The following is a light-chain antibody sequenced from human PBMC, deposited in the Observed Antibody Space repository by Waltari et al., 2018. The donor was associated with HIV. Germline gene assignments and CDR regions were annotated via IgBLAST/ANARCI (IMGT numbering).Light chain of an antibody. Sequence: ELVMRQTPATLSVSPGERLTLSCRASQRVGASLSWYQQKPGQTPRLLVYGASARFTSVPARFSGSGSGTEFTLTVTSLQSEDFAFYYCLQYGSWPWTFGQGTKVEIK. CDR2: GAS. CDR1: QRVGAS. J-gene: IGKJ1*01. CDR3: LQYGSWPWT. V-gene: IGKV3-15*01.